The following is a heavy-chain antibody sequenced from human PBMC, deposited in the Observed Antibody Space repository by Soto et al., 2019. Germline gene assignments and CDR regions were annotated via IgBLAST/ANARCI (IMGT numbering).Heavy chain of an antibody. J-gene: IGHJ2*01. D-gene: IGHD3-9*01. CDR3: ARESHDILTGPPWVWYFDL. CDR1: GGSFRGYY. CDR2: INDRGSI. V-gene: IGHV4-34*01. Sequence: QVQLQQWGAGPLRPLETLSLTCGVSGGSFRGYYWAWIRQSPGKGLEWIGEINDRGSINYNPSVKSRVSISVDTSKNPYSLNLGTVTAADTAVYYCARESHDILTGPPWVWYFDLWGRGTLVTVSS.